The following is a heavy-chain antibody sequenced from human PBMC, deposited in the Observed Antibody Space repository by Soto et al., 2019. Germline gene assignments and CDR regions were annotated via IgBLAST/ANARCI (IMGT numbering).Heavy chain of an antibody. CDR3: AKGGVAAARGYFDY. D-gene: IGHD6-13*01. CDR1: GFTFRSYG. Sequence: PGESLKISCAASGFTFRSYGLSWVRQAPGKGLEWVSDISGSGSITNYADSVKGRFTISRDNSNNTLFLQMNSLRAEDTAVYYCAKGGVAAARGYFDYWGQGTLVTVSS. V-gene: IGHV3-23*01. J-gene: IGHJ4*02. CDR2: ISGSGSIT.